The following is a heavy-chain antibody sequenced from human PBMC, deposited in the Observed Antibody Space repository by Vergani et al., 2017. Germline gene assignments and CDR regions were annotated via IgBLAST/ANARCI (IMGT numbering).Heavy chain of an antibody. CDR3: ARDLRLLYNRFDP. V-gene: IGHV3-11*04. Sequence: QVQLVESGGGLVKAGGSLRLSCAASGFTFSDHYMSWIRQAPGKGLEWVSFISSSGNTKYYADSVRGRFTISMDNAKKSLYLQMNSLRDEDTGVYYCARDLRLLYNRFDPWGQGTLVTVSS. CDR2: ISSSGNTK. D-gene: IGHD1-14*01. CDR1: GFTFSDHY. J-gene: IGHJ5*02.